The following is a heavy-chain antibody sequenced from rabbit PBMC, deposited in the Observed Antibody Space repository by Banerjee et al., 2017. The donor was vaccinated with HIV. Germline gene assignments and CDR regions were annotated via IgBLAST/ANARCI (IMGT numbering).Heavy chain of an antibody. J-gene: IGHJ4*01. Sequence: QEQLEESGGDLVKPGGSLKLSCKASGFDFSSYGVSWVRQAPGKGLEWIGYITYGGSAYYASWVNGRFTISRENTQNTLYLQLNSLTAADTATYFCARDWADSNGYSYAYDLNLWGPGTLVTVS. CDR3: ARDWADSNGYSYAYDLNL. D-gene: IGHD6-1*01. CDR1: GFDFSSYG. CDR2: ITYGGSA. V-gene: IGHV1S36*01.